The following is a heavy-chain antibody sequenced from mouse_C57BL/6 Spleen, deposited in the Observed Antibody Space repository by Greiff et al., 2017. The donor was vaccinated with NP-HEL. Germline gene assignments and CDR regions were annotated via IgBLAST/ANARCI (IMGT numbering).Heavy chain of an antibody. D-gene: IGHD2-4*01. V-gene: IGHV1-18*01. CDR1: GYTFTDYN. CDR2: INPNNGGT. CDR3: ARRGYYDYAHWYFDV. J-gene: IGHJ1*03. Sequence: EVKLMESGPELVKPGASVKIPCKASGYTFTDYNMDWVKQSHGKSLEWIGDINPNNGGTIYNQKFKGKATLTVDKSSSTAYMELRSLTSEDTAVYYCARRGYYDYAHWYFDVWGTGTTVTVSS.